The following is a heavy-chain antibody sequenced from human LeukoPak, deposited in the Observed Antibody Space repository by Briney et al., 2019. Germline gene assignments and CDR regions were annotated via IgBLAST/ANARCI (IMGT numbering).Heavy chain of an antibody. CDR3: AKGEQWLYSEYFQH. J-gene: IGHJ1*01. D-gene: IGHD6-19*01. CDR1: GFTFSSYA. V-gene: IGHV3-23*01. CDR2: ISGSGGST. Sequence: GGSLRLSCAASGFTFSSYAMSWVRQAPGKGLEWVSAISGSGGSTYYADSVKGRFTISRDNSKNTLYLQMNSLRAEDTVVYYCAKGEQWLYSEYFQHWGQGTLVTVSS.